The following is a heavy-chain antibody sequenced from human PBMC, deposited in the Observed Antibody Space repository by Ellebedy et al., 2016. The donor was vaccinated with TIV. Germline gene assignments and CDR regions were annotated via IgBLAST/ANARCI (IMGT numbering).Heavy chain of an antibody. J-gene: IGHJ4*02. CDR1: GFTFSSYS. D-gene: IGHD3-10*01. Sequence: GGSLRLSCAASGFTFSSYSMHWVRQAPGKGLEWLAYMWFDGSNKNYADSVKGRFTISRDNSKNTLFLQMNSLRAEDTAVYYCAREYEEYYFDYWGQGTLVTVSS. CDR3: AREYEEYYFDY. V-gene: IGHV3-33*01. CDR2: MWFDGSNK.